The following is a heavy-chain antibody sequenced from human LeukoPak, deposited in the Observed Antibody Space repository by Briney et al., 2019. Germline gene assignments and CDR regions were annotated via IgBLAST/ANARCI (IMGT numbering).Heavy chain of an antibody. D-gene: IGHD3-3*01. CDR1: GYSISSDYY. CDR3: ARAPHWYDFTFDP. CDR2: IYHSGST. Sequence: PSETLSLTCTVSGYSISSDYYWGWIRQPPGKGLEWIGNIYHSGSTYYNPSLKSRVTISVDTSKNQFSLKLSSVTAADTAVYYCARAPHWYDFTFDPWGQGTLVTVSS. V-gene: IGHV4-38-2*02. J-gene: IGHJ5*02.